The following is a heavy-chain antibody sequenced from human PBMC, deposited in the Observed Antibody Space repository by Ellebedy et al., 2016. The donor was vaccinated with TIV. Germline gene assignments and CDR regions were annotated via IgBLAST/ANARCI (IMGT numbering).Heavy chain of an antibody. J-gene: IGHJ5*02. D-gene: IGHD6-13*01. CDR1: GFTFSDYY. Sequence: GESLKISCAASGFTFSDYYMSWIRQAPGKGLEWVSYISSSGSPMYYADSVKGRFTISRDNAKHSLYLQLNSLRAEDTAVYYCARDVRFIDQQHNWFDPWGQGTLVTVSS. CDR3: ARDVRFIDQQHNWFDP. V-gene: IGHV3-11*01. CDR2: ISSSGSPM.